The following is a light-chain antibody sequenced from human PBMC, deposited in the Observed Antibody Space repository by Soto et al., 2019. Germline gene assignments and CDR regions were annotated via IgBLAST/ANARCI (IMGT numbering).Light chain of an antibody. Sequence: DIVMTQSPDSLSVSLGERATITCNSSQSVVFNNSDYLAWFQQKPGQPPRLLISWASSRESGVPDRFSGRGSGTDFTLTISSLQAEDVGVYYCQQCYNTPPTFGPGTTVDIK. J-gene: IGKJ3*01. CDR1: QSVVFNNSDY. V-gene: IGKV4-1*01. CDR3: QQCYNTPPT. CDR2: WAS.